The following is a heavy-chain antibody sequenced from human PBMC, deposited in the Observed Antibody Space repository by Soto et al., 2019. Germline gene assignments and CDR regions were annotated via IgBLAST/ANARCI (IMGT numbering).Heavy chain of an antibody. V-gene: IGHV1-69*04. J-gene: IGHJ5*02. CDR3: ARDDFWSGSGLGWFDP. D-gene: IGHD3-3*01. CDR1: GGTFSSYT. Sequence: SVKVSCQASGGTFSSYTISWVRQAPGQGLEWMGRIIPILGIANYAQKFQGRVTITADKSTSTAYMELSSLRSEDTAVYYCARDDFWSGSGLGWFDPWGQGTLVTVSS. CDR2: IIPILGIA.